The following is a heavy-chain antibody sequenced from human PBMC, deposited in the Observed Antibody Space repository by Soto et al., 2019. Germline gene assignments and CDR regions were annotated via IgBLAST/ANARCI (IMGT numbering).Heavy chain of an antibody. J-gene: IGHJ6*02. V-gene: IGHV4-31*03. CDR1: GGSISSGGYY. D-gene: IGHD2-21*01. CDR3: AASCVGCGGFNYYGMDV. Sequence: SETLSLTCSVSGGSISSGGYYWSWIRQHPGKGLEWIGYIYYSGSTYYNPSLKSRVTISVDTSKNQFSLKLSSVTAADTAVYYCAASCVGCGGFNYYGMDVWGQGTTVTVS. CDR2: IYYSGST.